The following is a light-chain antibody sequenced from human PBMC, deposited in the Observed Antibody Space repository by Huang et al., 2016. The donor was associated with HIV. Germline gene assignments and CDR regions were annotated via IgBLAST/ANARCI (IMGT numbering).Light chain of an antibody. CDR1: QTVSKY. CDR3: QQRDNWPPMYT. Sequence: EIVLTQSPDTLSLSPGERATLSCRAIQTVSKYLAWYQHRPGQSPRLLIYDASKRAAGIPARFSGSGSGTDFTLSISSLEPEDFAVYYCQQRDNWPPMYTFGQGTKLEIK. J-gene: IGKJ2*01. V-gene: IGKV3-11*01. CDR2: DAS.